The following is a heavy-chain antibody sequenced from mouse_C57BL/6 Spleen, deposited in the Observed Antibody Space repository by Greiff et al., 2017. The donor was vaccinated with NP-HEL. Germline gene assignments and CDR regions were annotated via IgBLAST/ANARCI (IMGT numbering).Heavy chain of an antibody. CDR1: GYTFTSYW. D-gene: IGHD1-1*01. CDR2: IDPSDSET. CDR3: ARDYYGISYWFAY. V-gene: IGHV1-52*01. J-gene: IGHJ3*01. Sequence: VQLQQSGAELVRPGSSVKLSCKASGYTFTSYWMHWVKQRPIQGLEWIGNIDPSDSETHYNQKFKDKATLTVDKSSSTAYMQLSSLTSEDSAVYYCARDYYGISYWFAYWGQGTLVTVSA.